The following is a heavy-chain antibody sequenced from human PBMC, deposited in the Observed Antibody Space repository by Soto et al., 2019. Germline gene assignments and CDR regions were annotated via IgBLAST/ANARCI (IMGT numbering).Heavy chain of an antibody. V-gene: IGHV3-48*01. CDR1: GFSFSDYS. CDR2: ISGSSTSI. D-gene: IGHD6-13*01. CDR3: ASRIATHGIGAFYV. J-gene: IGHJ3*01. Sequence: EVQLVESGGGLVQPGGSLRLSCEASGFSFSDYSMNWVRQTPGKGLEWVAYISGSSTSIYYRDSVKGRFTISRDNAKNSLYLQLNSLRAEDTAVYYCASRIATHGIGAFYVWGQGTMVTVSS.